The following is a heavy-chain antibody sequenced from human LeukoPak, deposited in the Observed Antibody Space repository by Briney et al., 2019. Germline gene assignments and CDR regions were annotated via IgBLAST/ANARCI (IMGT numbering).Heavy chain of an antibody. CDR1: GGSLNSSNW. V-gene: IGHV4-4*02. CDR3: ARKLVGATTFYFDY. CDR2: IYHSGST. D-gene: IGHD1-26*01. J-gene: IGHJ4*02. Sequence: PSETLSLTCAVSGGSLNSSNWWSWVRQPPGKGLEWIGEIYHSGSTNYNPSLKSRVTISVDKSKNQFSLKLSSVTAADTAVYYCARKLVGATTFYFDYWGQGTLVTVSS.